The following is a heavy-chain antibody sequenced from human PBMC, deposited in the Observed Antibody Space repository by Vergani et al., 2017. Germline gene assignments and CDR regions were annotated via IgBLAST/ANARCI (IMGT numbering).Heavy chain of an antibody. J-gene: IGHJ6*03. CDR1: GGSISSGSYY. CDR2: IYYSGST. Sequence: QVQLQESGPGLVKPSQTLSLTCTVSGGSISSGSYYWSWIRQPPGKGLEWIGYIYYSGSTNYNPSLKSRVTISVDTSKNQFSLKLSSVTAADTAVYYCASSPTPLITFGGVLSYYYYYMDVWGKGTTVTVSS. D-gene: IGHD3-16*01. V-gene: IGHV4-61*01. CDR3: ASSPTPLITFGGVLSYYYYYMDV.